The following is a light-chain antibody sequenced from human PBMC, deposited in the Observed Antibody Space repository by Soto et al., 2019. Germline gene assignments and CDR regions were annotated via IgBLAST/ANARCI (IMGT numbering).Light chain of an antibody. V-gene: IGKV1-12*01. J-gene: IGKJ3*01. Sequence: DIQMTQSPSSVSASVGDRVTITCRASQGIGSWLGWYQQKPGKAPKLLIYAAASLQSGVPSRFSATFSGTEFTLTISSLQPEDLATYFCQQSNSFPLTFGPWTKVDLK. CDR1: QGIGSW. CDR2: AAA. CDR3: QQSNSFPLT.